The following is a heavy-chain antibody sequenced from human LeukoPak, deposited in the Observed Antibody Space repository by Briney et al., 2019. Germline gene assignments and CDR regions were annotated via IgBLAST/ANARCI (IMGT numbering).Heavy chain of an antibody. V-gene: IGHV3-21*06. CDR3: VTEFWYRFDY. J-gene: IGHJ4*02. CDR2: INGESTFK. Sequence: GGSLRLSCTASGFSFSSPGMNWVRQAPGKGLEWVSSINGESTFKVYADSVKGRFTISRDNAKNSVHLQMTGLRAEDTAVYFCVTEFWYRFDYWGQGLLVTVSS. CDR1: GFSFSSPG. D-gene: IGHD3-3*01.